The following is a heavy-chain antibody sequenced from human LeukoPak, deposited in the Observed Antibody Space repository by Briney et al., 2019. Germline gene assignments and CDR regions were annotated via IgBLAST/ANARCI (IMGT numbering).Heavy chain of an antibody. Sequence: GGSLRLSCAASGFTFSGYSMNWVRQAPGKGLEWVSFISSSSSYIHYADSVKGRFTISRDNAKNSLYLQMNSLRAEDTAVYYCARAGGATLFDYWGQGTLVTVSS. CDR1: GFTFSGYS. CDR3: ARAGGATLFDY. V-gene: IGHV3-21*04. D-gene: IGHD1-26*01. CDR2: ISSSSSYI. J-gene: IGHJ4*02.